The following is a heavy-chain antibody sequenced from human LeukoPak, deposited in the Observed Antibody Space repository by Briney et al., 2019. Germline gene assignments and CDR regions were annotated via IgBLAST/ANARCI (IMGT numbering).Heavy chain of an antibody. CDR3: ARDAREAAAADDAFDI. D-gene: IGHD6-13*01. CDR1: GFTFTSHD. Sequence: SVKVSCKASGFTFTSHDYNWVRQATGQGLEWMGWMNPNSGNTGYAQKFQGRVTMTRDTSITTVYMELSSLTSEDTAVYYCARDAREAAAADDAFDIWGQGTMVTVSS. CDR2: MNPNSGNT. J-gene: IGHJ3*02. V-gene: IGHV1-8*01.